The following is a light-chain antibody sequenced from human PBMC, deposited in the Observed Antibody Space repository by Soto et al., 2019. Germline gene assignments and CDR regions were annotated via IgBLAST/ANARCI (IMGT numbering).Light chain of an antibody. J-gene: IGKJ4*01. CDR3: QQYHTTPLS. CDR2: WAS. CDR1: QSVLFSSNNKNY. Sequence: DIVMTQSPDSLAVSLGERVTINCKSSQSVLFSSNNKNYLAWYQQKPGQPPKLLIYWASTRESGVPDRFSGSGSGTDFTLTISALQAEDVAVYYCQQYHTTPLSFGGGTKVEIK. V-gene: IGKV4-1*01.